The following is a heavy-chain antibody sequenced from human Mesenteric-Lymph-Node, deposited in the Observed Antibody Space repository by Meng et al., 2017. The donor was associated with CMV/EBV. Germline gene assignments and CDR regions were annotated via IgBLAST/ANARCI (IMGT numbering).Heavy chain of an antibody. CDR3: AKDIGYGSGLDGFNF. V-gene: IGHV3-7*03. CDR2: MKEDGSEK. J-gene: IGHJ3*01. Sequence: GGSLRLSCGTSGFMFSIYWMSWVRQAPGKGLEWVASMKEDGSEKYYVDSVKGRFTISRDNARNSLYLQMNSLRAEDTALYYCAKDIGYGSGLDGFNFWGQGTMVTVSS. CDR1: GFMFSIYW. D-gene: IGHD3-10*01.